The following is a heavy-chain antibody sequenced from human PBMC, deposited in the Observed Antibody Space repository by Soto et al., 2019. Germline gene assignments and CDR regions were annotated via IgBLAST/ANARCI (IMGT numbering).Heavy chain of an antibody. V-gene: IGHV4-39*01. D-gene: IGHD5-18*01. CDR3: ARHGEWIQLWFGY. Sequence: QLQLQESGPGLVKPSETLSLTCTVSGGSISSSSYYWGWIRQPPGKGLEWIGSIYYSGSTYYNPSLKSRVTISVDTSKNQFSLKLSSVTAADTAVYYCARHGEWIQLWFGYWGQGTLVTVSS. CDR1: GGSISSSSYY. CDR2: IYYSGST. J-gene: IGHJ4*02.